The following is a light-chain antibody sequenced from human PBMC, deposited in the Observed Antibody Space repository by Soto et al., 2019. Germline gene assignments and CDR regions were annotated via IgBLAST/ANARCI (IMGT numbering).Light chain of an antibody. J-gene: IGLJ2*01. Sequence: QSVLTQSPSASASLGASVKLTCTLSSGYSSYVIAWHQKQPGKGPRYLMDLNNDGSHTKGDGIPDRFSGSSSGADRYLIISSLQSEDEADYYCQTWGTGFQFFGGGTKVTVL. V-gene: IGLV4-69*01. CDR3: QTWGTGFQF. CDR1: SGYSSYV. CDR2: LNNDGSH.